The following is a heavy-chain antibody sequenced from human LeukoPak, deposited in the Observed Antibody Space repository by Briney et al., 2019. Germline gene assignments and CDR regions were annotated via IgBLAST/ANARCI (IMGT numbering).Heavy chain of an antibody. V-gene: IGHV2-5*02. CDR2: IYWDDGK. Sequence: SAPTLVKPTQTLTLTCTFSGFSLSTSGVGVGWIRQPPGKALEWLSLIYWDDGKRYSPSLKSRLNITKDPSKNQVVLTMTNMDPVDTATYYCAHGVVVFDYWGQGTLVTVSS. CDR3: AHGVVVFDY. CDR1: GFSLSTSGVG. J-gene: IGHJ4*02. D-gene: IGHD2-15*01.